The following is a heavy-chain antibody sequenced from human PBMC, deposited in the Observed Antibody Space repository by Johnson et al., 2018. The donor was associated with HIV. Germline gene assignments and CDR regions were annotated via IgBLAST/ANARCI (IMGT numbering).Heavy chain of an antibody. J-gene: IGHJ3*02. V-gene: IGHV3-73*02. D-gene: IGHD6-19*01. CDR3: TSGKSWLAVDAFDI. CDR2: IRRKAHSYAT. CDR1: GFTFSGSA. Sequence: VQLVESGGGLVQPGGSLKLSCAASGFTFSGSAMHWVRQASGTGLEWVGRIRRKAHSYATAYAASVKGRFTISRDDSKNTAYLQMNSLKTEDTAVYYCTSGKSWLAVDAFDIWGQGTMVTVSS.